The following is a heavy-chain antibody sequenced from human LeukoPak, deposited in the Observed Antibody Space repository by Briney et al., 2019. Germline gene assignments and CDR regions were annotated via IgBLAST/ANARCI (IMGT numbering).Heavy chain of an antibody. CDR2: INPNSGGT. CDR1: GYTFTGYY. V-gene: IGHV1-2*02. J-gene: IGHJ4*02. CDR3: ARDIRRGYSSGFDY. D-gene: IGHD6-19*01. Sequence: EASVKVSCKASGYTFTGYYMRWVRQAPGQGLEWMGWINPNSGGTNYAQKFQGRVTMTRDTSISTAYMELSRLRSDDTAVYYCARDIRRGYSSGFDYWGQGTLVTVSS.